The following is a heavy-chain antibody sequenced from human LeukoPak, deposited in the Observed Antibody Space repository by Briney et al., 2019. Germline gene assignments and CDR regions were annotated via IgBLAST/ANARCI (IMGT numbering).Heavy chain of an antibody. Sequence: SVKVSCKASGYTFTGYYMHWVRQAPGQGLEWMGGIIPIFGTANYAQKFQGRVTITADESTSTAYMELSSLRSEDTAVYYCARDSPTTVTPNWFDPWGQGTLVTVSS. CDR3: ARDSPTTVTPNWFDP. V-gene: IGHV1-69*13. D-gene: IGHD4-11*01. CDR2: IIPIFGTA. J-gene: IGHJ5*02. CDR1: GYTFTGYY.